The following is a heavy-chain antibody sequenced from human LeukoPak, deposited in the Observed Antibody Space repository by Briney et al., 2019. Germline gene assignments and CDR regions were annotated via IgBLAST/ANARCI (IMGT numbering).Heavy chain of an antibody. V-gene: IGHV3-33*01. CDR3: ATYSGASSVDH. Sequence: GGSLRLSCAASGFTFSNYGMHWVRQAPGKGLEWVAVIWHDGSNKYYADSMKGRFTISRDNSKNTLYLQMNSLRAEDTAVYYCATYSGASSVDHWGQGTLVTVSS. J-gene: IGHJ4*02. D-gene: IGHD1-26*01. CDR1: GFTFSNYG. CDR2: IWHDGSNK.